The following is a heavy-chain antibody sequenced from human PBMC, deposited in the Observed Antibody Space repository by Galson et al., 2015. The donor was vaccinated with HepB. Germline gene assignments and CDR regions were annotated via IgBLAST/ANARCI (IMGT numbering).Heavy chain of an antibody. D-gene: IGHD3-22*01. J-gene: IGHJ4*02. CDR2: LSASGGNT. Sequence: SLRLSCAASGFSFSSYGMSWVRQVPGKGLEWVSGLSASGGNTFYADSVKGRFTISRDNSKNTLYLQINSLRAEDTAVYYCAKDWGYHDSSGLSPSYDYWGQGTLVTVSS. CDR3: AKDWGYHDSSGLSPSYDY. CDR1: GFSFSSYG. V-gene: IGHV3-23*01.